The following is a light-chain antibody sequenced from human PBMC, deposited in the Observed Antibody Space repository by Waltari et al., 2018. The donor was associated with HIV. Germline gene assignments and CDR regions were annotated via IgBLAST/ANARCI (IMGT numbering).Light chain of an antibody. CDR3: QQYYSSPVT. V-gene: IGKV4-1*01. CDR2: WAS. J-gene: IGKJ4*01. CDR1: QSVLYSSNNKTY. Sequence: DIVMTQSPDSLTVSLGARATINCKSSQSVLYSSNNKTYLAWYQQIPGQPPKLLLYWASIRESGVPARFSGSGSGTDFTLTISSLQAEDVAIYYCQQYYSSPVTFGGGTKVEIK.